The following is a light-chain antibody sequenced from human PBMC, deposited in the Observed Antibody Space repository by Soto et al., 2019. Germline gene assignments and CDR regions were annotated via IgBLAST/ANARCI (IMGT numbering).Light chain of an antibody. Sequence: EIVLTQSPCTLSSSAGERATLSCRASQSVSSSYLAWYQQKPGQAPRLLIYGASNRATGIPDRFSGSGSGTDFTLTITRLEPEDFAVYYCQQRNVWPPITFGQGTRLEIK. CDR2: GAS. CDR3: QQRNVWPPIT. CDR1: QSVSSSY. J-gene: IGKJ5*01. V-gene: IGKV3D-20*02.